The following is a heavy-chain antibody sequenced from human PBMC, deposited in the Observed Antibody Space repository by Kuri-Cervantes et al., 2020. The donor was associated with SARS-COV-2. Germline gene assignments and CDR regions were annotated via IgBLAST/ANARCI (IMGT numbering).Heavy chain of an antibody. CDR2: ISGSGGST. Sequence: GGSLRLSCAASGFTFSSYAMSWVRQAPGKGLEWVSAISGSGGSTYYADSVKGRFTISRDNSKNTLYLQMNSLRAEDTAVYYCAEASSGWYIVGWFDPWGQGTLVTGSS. V-gene: IGHV3-23*01. CDR3: AEASSGWYIVGWFDP. D-gene: IGHD6-19*01. J-gene: IGHJ5*02. CDR1: GFTFSSYA.